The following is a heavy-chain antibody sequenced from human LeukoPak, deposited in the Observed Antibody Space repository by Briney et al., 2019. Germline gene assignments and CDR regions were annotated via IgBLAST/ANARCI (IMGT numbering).Heavy chain of an antibody. V-gene: IGHV1-2*02. CDR1: GYTFTGYY. CDR3: ARDSSRGNYVWGSYRLDY. Sequence: GASVKVSCKAPGYTFTGYYMHWVRQAPGQGLEWMGWINPNSGGTNYAQKFQGRVTMTRDTSISTAYMELSRLRSDDTAVYYCARDSSRGNYVWGSYRLDYWGQGTLVTVSS. CDR2: INPNSGGT. D-gene: IGHD3-16*02. J-gene: IGHJ4*02.